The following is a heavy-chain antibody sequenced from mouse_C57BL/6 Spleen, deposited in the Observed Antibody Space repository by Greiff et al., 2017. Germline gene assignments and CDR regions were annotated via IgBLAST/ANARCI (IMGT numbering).Heavy chain of an antibody. Sequence: VQLQQPGAELVMPGASVKLSCKASGYTFTSYWMHWVKQRTGQGLEWIGEIDPSDSYTNYNQKFKGKSTLTVDKSSSTAYMQLSSLTSEDSAVYYCARRGKGYAMDYWGQGTSVTVSS. V-gene: IGHV1-69*01. CDR2: IDPSDSYT. J-gene: IGHJ4*01. CDR3: ARRGKGYAMDY. CDR1: GYTFTSYW.